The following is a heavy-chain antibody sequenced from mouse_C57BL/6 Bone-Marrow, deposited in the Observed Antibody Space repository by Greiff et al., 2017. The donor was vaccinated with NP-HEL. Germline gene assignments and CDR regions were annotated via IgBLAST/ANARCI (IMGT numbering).Heavy chain of an antibody. CDR1: GYTFTSYW. J-gene: IGHJ3*01. CDR3: ASSIAWFAY. Sequence: QVQLQQPGAELVKPGASVTLSCKASGYTFTSYWMHWVKQRPGQGLEWLGMINPNSGSTNYNEKFKSKATLTVDKSSSTAYMQLSSLTSEDAAVYYCASSIAWFAYWGQGTLVTVSA. V-gene: IGHV1-64*01. CDR2: INPNSGST. D-gene: IGHD2-10*02.